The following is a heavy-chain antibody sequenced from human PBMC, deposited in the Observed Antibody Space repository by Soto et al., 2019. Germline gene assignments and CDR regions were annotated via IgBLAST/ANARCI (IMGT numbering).Heavy chain of an antibody. CDR3: ARVPNPFRLKIGYEDAFDF. J-gene: IGHJ3*01. Sequence: SETLSLTCAVSGGSISSGGYSWSWIRQPPGKGLEGIGYIYHSGSIYYNPSLKSRVTISVDRSKNQFSLKLSSVTPEDTAVYYCARVPNPFRLKIGYEDAFDFWGQGTMVTVSS. V-gene: IGHV4-30-2*01. CDR1: GGSISSGGYS. CDR2: IYHSGSI. D-gene: IGHD5-12*01.